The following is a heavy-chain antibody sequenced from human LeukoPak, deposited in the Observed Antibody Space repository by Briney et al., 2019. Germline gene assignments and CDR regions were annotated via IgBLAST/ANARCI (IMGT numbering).Heavy chain of an antibody. V-gene: IGHV4-59*12. Sequence: PSETLSLTCTVSGGSISSYYWSWIRQSPGKGLEWIGNIYYSGSTNYNPSLKSRATISIDTSKNQFSLKLSSVTAADTAVYYCARDRGYSYAFDYWGQGTLVTVSS. CDR3: ARDRGYSYAFDY. CDR1: GGSISSYY. D-gene: IGHD5-18*01. CDR2: IYYSGST. J-gene: IGHJ4*02.